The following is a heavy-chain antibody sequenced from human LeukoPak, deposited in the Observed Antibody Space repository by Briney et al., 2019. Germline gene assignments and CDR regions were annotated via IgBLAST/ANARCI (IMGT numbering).Heavy chain of an antibody. J-gene: IGHJ5*02. Sequence: GGSLRLSCAASRFTFNTYWMHWVRQAPGKGLVWVSRIDSDGYSTAYADSVKGRFTISRDNAKNTLYLQMNSLRAEDTAVYYCARALNYYGSGSYYKVTWFDPWGQGTLVTVSS. CDR2: IDSDGYST. V-gene: IGHV3-74*01. D-gene: IGHD3-10*01. CDR1: RFTFNTYW. CDR3: ARALNYYGSGSYYKVTWFDP.